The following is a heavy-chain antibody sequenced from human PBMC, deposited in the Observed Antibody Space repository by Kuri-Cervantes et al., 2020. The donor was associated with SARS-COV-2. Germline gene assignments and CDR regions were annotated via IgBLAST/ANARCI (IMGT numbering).Heavy chain of an antibody. CDR1: GFTFSSYS. V-gene: IGHV3-21*01. CDR3: ARAGRWLQSTPFDY. D-gene: IGHD5-24*01. CDR2: ISSSSSYI. J-gene: IGHJ4*02. Sequence: GESLKISCAASGFTFSSYSMNWVRQAPGKGLDWVSSISSSSSYIYYADSVKGRFTISRDNAKNSLYLQMNSLRAEDTAVYYCARAGRWLQSTPFDYWGQGTLVTVSS.